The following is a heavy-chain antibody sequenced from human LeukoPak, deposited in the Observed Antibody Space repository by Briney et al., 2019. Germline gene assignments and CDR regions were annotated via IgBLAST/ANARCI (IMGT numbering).Heavy chain of an antibody. V-gene: IGHV3-23*01. CDR3: VKTPEGYYYDSSGYYHCFDY. CDR2: ISGSGGST. D-gene: IGHD3-22*01. CDR1: GFTFSSYA. J-gene: IGHJ4*02. Sequence: GGSLRLSCAASGFTFSSYAMSWVRQAPGKGLEWVSAISGSGGSTYYADSVKGRFTISRDNSKNTLYLQMNSLRAEDTAVYYCVKTPEGYYYDSSGYYHCFDYWGQGTLVTVSS.